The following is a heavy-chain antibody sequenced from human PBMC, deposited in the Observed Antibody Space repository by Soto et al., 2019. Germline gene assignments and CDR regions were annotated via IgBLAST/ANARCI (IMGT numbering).Heavy chain of an antibody. J-gene: IGHJ4*02. CDR2: ISAYNGNT. Sequence: ASVKVSCKASGYTFTSYGISWVRQAPGQGLEWMGWISAYNGNTNYAQKLQGRVTMTTDTSTSTAYMELRSLRSDDTAVYYCARDIGGGYYRRLLGLFASRGQESSVMFSS. CDR1: GYTFTSYG. CDR3: ARDIGGGYYRRLLGLFAS. D-gene: IGHD1-26*01. V-gene: IGHV1-18*01.